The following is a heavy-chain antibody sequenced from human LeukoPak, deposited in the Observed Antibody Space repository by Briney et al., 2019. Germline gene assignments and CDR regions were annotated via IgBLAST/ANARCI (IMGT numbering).Heavy chain of an antibody. V-gene: IGHV1-2*04. J-gene: IGHJ4*02. CDR1: GYTFTGYY. CDR2: INPNSGGT. D-gene: IGHD3-22*01. CDR3: ARGADYYDSSGYRN. Sequence: ASVKVSCKASGYTFTGYYMHWVRQAPGQGLEWMGWINPNSGGTNYAQKFQGWVTMTRDTSISTAYMELSRLRSDDTAVYYCARGADYYDSSGYRNWGQGTLVTVSS.